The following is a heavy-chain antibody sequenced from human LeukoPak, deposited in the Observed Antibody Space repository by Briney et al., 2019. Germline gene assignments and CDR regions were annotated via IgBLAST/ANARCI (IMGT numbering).Heavy chain of an antibody. CDR1: GGTFSSYA. CDR2: IIPIFGTA. J-gene: IGHJ6*03. D-gene: IGHD1-14*01. V-gene: IGHV1-69*05. Sequence: GASVKVSCKASGGTFSSYAISWVRQAPGQGLEWMGGIIPIFGTANYAQKFQGRVTITTDESTSTAYMELSSLRSEDTAVYYCARDRTGGESYYYYMDVWGKGTTVTVSS. CDR3: ARDRTGGESYYYYMDV.